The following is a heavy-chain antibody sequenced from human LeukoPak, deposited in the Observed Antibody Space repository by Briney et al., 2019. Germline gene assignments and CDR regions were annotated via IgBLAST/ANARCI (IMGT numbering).Heavy chain of an antibody. CDR3: ARDTGYNTFDY. CDR2: IKEDGSDK. V-gene: IGHV3-7*05. Sequence: GGSLRLSCAAAGFTFSNYWMSWVRQAPGKGLEWVANIKEDGSDKYYVDSVKGRFTISRDNAKNSQYLQMNSLRAEDTAVYFCARDTGYNTFDYWGQGTLVTVSS. J-gene: IGHJ4*02. CDR1: GFTFSNYW. D-gene: IGHD5-24*01.